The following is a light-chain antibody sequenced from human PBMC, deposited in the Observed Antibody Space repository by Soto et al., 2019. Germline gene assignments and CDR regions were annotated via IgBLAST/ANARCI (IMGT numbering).Light chain of an antibody. Sequence: ESQMTQSHSSVSASVGDRVTISCRAIEGINSRLAWYEQKPGNAPKLLIDDASSLESGVPSRFSGSGSGTEFTLTISSLQPDEFASYYCQQYTSYWTFGQGTKV. J-gene: IGKJ1*01. CDR1: EGINSR. CDR2: DAS. V-gene: IGKV1-5*01. CDR3: QQYTSYWT.